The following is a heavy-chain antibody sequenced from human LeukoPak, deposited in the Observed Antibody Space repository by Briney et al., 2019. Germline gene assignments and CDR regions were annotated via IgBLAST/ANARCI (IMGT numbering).Heavy chain of an antibody. V-gene: IGHV1-18*01. CDR1: GCTFTSYG. CDR2: ISAYNGNT. Sequence: ASVKVSCKASGCTFTSYGISWVRQAPGQGLEWMGWISAYNGNTNYAQKLQGRVTMTTDTSTSTAYMELRSLRSDDTAVYYCARVTDSSGYYPPPRVDYRGPGTLVTVSS. D-gene: IGHD3-22*01. J-gene: IGHJ4*02. CDR3: ARVTDSSGYYPPPRVDY.